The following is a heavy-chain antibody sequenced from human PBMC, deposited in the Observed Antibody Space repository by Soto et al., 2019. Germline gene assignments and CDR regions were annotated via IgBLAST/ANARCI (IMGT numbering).Heavy chain of an antibody. CDR3: ARIWYYYGSGCYYDFDY. Sequence: LRLSCAASGFTFSSYSMNWVRQAPGKGLEWVSSISSSSSYIYYADSVKGRFTISRDNAKNSLYLQMNSLRAEDTAVYYCARIWYYYGSGCYYDFDYWGQGTLVTVSS. CDR1: GFTFSSYS. J-gene: IGHJ4*02. V-gene: IGHV3-21*01. CDR2: ISSSSSYI. D-gene: IGHD3-10*01.